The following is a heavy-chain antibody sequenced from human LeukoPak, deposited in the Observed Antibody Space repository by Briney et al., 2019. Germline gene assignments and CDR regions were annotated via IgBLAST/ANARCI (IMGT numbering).Heavy chain of an antibody. J-gene: IGHJ3*02. D-gene: IGHD3-10*01. CDR2: ISIGTSFI. Sequence: GGSLRLSCAASGFSFSLYWMSWVRQTPGKWLEWVAYISIGTSFIYYADSVKGRFTISGDNAKNSLYLQMNSLRAEDTALYYCAKGVRITMVRGAFDIWGQGTMVTVSS. CDR3: AKGVRITMVRGAFDI. CDR1: GFSFSLYW. V-gene: IGHV3-21*04.